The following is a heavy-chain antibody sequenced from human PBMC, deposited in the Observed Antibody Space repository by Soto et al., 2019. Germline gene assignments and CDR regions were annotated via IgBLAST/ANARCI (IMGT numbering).Heavy chain of an antibody. D-gene: IGHD6-13*01. CDR3: AKGVKAAAGAGSRFDP. Sequence: EVQLLESGGGLVHPGGSLRLSCAASGFTFSSYAMNWVRQAPGKGLEWVSALSGSGASTYYADSVTGRFTISRDNSKNTLYLQMNSLRAEDTAVYYCAKGVKAAAGAGSRFDPWGQGTLVTVSS. V-gene: IGHV3-23*01. CDR1: GFTFSSYA. CDR2: LSGSGAST. J-gene: IGHJ5*02.